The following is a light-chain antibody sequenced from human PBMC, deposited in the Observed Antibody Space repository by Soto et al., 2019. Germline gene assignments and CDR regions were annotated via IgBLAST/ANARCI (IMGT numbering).Light chain of an antibody. Sequence: DIVMTQSPLSLPVTPGEPASISCRSSQSLVYRNGYNYLDWYLQKPGQSPQLLIYLGSNRASAVPDRFSGWVSGTDLTLKISRVEAEDVGVYYCMQALQTPRTFGQGTKVEIK. J-gene: IGKJ1*01. V-gene: IGKV2-28*01. CDR2: LGS. CDR3: MQALQTPRT. CDR1: QSLVYRNGYNY.